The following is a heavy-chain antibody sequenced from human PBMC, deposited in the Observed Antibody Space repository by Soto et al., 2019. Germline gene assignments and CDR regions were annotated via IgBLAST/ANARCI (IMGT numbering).Heavy chain of an antibody. Sequence: SETLSLTCTVSGGSISSYYWSWIRQPPGKGLEWIGYIYYSGSTNYNPSLKSRVTISVDTSKNQFSLKLSSVTAADTAVYYCARGWGLELHYYYYMDVWGKGTTVTVSS. CDR3: ARGWGLELHYYYYMDV. CDR2: IYYSGST. V-gene: IGHV4-59*08. CDR1: GGSISSYY. J-gene: IGHJ6*03. D-gene: IGHD1-7*01.